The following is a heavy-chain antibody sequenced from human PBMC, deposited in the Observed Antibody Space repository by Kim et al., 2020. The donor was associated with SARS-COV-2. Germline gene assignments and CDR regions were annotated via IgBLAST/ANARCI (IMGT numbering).Heavy chain of an antibody. Sequence: GGSLRLSCAASGFTFSDYYMSWIRQAPGKGLEWVSYISSSSSYTNYADSVKGRFTISRDNAKNSLYLQMNSLRAEDTAVYYCARDGGGVVVPAASKGAFDYWGQGTLVTVSS. CDR3: ARDGGGVVVPAASKGAFDY. V-gene: IGHV3-11*06. CDR1: GFTFSDYY. D-gene: IGHD2-2*01. J-gene: IGHJ4*02. CDR2: ISSSSSYT.